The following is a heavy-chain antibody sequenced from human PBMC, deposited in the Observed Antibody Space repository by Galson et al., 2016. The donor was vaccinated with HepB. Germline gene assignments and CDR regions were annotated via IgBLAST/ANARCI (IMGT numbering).Heavy chain of an antibody. CDR3: ARLAAAGTADY. V-gene: IGHV1-46*01. Sequence: SVKVSCKAFGYTFTSYYMHWVRQAPGQGLEWMGIINPSGGSTSYAQKFQGRVTMTRDTSTSTVYMELSSLRSEDTAVYYCARLAAAGTADYWGQGTLVTVSS. CDR2: INPSGGST. J-gene: IGHJ4*02. CDR1: GYTFTSYY. D-gene: IGHD6-13*01.